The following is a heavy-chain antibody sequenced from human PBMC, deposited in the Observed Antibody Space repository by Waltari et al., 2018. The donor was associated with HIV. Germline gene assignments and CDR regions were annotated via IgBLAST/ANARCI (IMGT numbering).Heavy chain of an antibody. Sequence: EVQLLESGGGLVQPGGSLRLSCAASGFTFSSYAMSWFRQAPGKGLEWVSAISGSGGSTYYADSVKGRFTISRDNSKNTLYLQMNSLRAEDTAVYYCAKDEMHSGYETDYWGQGTLVTVSS. CDR1: GFTFSSYA. CDR3: AKDEMHSGYETDY. D-gene: IGHD5-12*01. CDR2: ISGSGGST. V-gene: IGHV3-23*01. J-gene: IGHJ4*02.